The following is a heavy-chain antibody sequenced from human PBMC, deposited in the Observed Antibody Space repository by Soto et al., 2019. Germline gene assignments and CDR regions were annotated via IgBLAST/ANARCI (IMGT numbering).Heavy chain of an antibody. CDR2: VSHSGST. V-gene: IGHV4-34*01. J-gene: IGHJ4*02. Sequence: PADTLSLTCTSSGRFTSKYYWSWIRQPPGKGLEWIGEVSHSGSTNFNPSLKSRVTISLHTSNNQLSLKLSYVTAADTAVYYCATSRKGYASSWLDYWGQGTLVTVSS. D-gene: IGHD6-13*01. CDR1: GRFTSKYY. CDR3: ATSRKGYASSWLDY.